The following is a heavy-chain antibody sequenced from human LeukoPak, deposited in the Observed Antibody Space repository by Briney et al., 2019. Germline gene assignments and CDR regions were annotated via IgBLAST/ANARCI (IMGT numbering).Heavy chain of an antibody. J-gene: IGHJ5*02. V-gene: IGHV5-51*01. D-gene: IGHD1-1*01. CDR3: ARRDSANWNDSEGFDP. CDR1: GYSFTSYW. Sequence: GESLKISCKGSGYSFTSYWIGWVRQMPGKGLEWMGIIYPGDSDTRYSPSFQGQVTISADKSISTAYPQWSSLKASDTAMYYCARRDSANWNDSEGFDPWGQGTLVTVSS. CDR2: IYPGDSDT.